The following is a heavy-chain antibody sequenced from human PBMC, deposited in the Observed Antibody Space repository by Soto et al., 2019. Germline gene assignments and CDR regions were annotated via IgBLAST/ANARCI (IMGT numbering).Heavy chain of an antibody. V-gene: IGHV4-39*01. Sequence: SETLSLTCTVSGGSISSSSYYWGWIRQPPGKGLEWIGSIYYSGSTYYNPSLKSRVTISVDTSKNQFSPKLSSVTAADTAVYYCARRTVEDYYYYGMDVWGQGTTVTVSS. CDR1: GGSISSSSYY. CDR3: ARRTVEDYYYYGMDV. CDR2: IYYSGST. D-gene: IGHD4-17*01. J-gene: IGHJ6*02.